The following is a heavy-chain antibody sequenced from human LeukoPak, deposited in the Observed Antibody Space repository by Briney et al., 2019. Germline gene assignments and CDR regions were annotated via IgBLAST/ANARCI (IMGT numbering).Heavy chain of an antibody. CDR3: ARDSLQVGGFWSVYYEGYYYYYMDV. D-gene: IGHD3-3*01. J-gene: IGHJ6*03. CDR2: ISVYNGDT. Sequence: GSVKVSCEDSGYTFTSYGISWVRQAPGQGLEWVGWISVYNGDTNYAQKLQGRVTMTTDTSPSTAYMELRSLRSDDTAVYYCARDSLQVGGFWSVYYEGYYYYYMDVWGKGTTVTVSS. CDR1: GYTFTSYG. V-gene: IGHV1-18*01.